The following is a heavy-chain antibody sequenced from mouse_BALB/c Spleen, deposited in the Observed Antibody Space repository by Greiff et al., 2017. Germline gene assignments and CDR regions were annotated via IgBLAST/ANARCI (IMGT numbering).Heavy chain of an antibody. CDR3: ARSYYGYWYFDV. J-gene: IGHJ1*01. D-gene: IGHD1-1*01. V-gene: IGHV5-17*02. Sequence: EVQGVESGGGLVQPGGSRKLSCAASGFTFSSFGMHWVRQAPEKGLEWVAYISSGSSTIYYADTVKGRFTISRDNPKNTLFLQMTSLRSEDTAMYYCARSYYGYWYFDVWGAGTTVTVSS. CDR2: ISSGSSTI. CDR1: GFTFSSFG.